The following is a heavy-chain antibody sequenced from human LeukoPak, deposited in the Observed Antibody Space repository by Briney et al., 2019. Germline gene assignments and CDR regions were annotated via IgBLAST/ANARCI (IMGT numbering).Heavy chain of an antibody. Sequence: GGSLRLSCAASGFTFSSNYMSWVRQAPGKGLEWVSIIYSGGNTYYADSVKGRFTVSRDNSKNTLSLQMNSLRAEDTAVYYCARGQSGTPHYYYGMDVWGQGTTVTVSS. CDR2: IYSGGNT. V-gene: IGHV3-53*01. J-gene: IGHJ6*02. D-gene: IGHD3-10*01. CDR3: ARGQSGTPHYYYGMDV. CDR1: GFTFSSNY.